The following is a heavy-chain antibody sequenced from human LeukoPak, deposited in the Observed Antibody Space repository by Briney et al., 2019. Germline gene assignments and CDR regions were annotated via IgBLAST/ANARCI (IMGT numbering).Heavy chain of an antibody. J-gene: IGHJ3*02. CDR2: VDPSDSYT. Sequence: GESLKTSCKGSGYSFTSYWISWVRQMPGKGLEWMGRVDPSDSYTNYSPSFQGHVSISADKSISTAYLQWRSLKASDTAMYYCASLFRDDVFDIWGQGTMVTVSS. CDR3: ASLFRDDVFDI. CDR1: GYSFTSYW. D-gene: IGHD3-10*01. V-gene: IGHV5-10-1*01.